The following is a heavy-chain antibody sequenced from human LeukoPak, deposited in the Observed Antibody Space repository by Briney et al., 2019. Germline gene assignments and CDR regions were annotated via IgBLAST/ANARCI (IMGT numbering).Heavy chain of an antibody. D-gene: IGHD3-10*01. Sequence: SETLSLTCAVSGGSISSGGYSWSWIRQPPGKGLEWIGYIYYSGSTNYNPSLRSRVTMSVDTSKNQFSLKVRSVTAADTAVYYCAREPPYYASENFIDAFDIWGQGTKVTVSS. CDR2: IYYSGST. J-gene: IGHJ3*02. CDR1: GGSISSGGYS. V-gene: IGHV4-61*08. CDR3: AREPPYYASENFIDAFDI.